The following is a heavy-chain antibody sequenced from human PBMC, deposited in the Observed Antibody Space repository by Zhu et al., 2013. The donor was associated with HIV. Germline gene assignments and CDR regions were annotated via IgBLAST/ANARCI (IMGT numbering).Heavy chain of an antibody. Sequence: QVQLVQSGAEVKKPGSSVKVSCKASGGTFSSHAISWVRQAPGQGLEWMGGFIPMFGTANYAQRFQGRVTITADESTSTGYMELSGLRSEDTAVYYCARDLPGLTGRADYWGQGTLVTVSS. V-gene: IGHV1-69*01. CDR1: GGTFSSHA. CDR3: ARDLPGLTGRADY. J-gene: IGHJ4*02. CDR2: FIPMFGTA.